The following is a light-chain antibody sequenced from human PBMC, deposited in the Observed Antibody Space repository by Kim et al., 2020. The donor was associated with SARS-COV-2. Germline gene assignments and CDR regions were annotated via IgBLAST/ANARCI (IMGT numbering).Light chain of an antibody. V-gene: IGKV1-39*01. CDR1: QSISSH. CDR2: AAS. J-gene: IGKJ3*01. Sequence: DIQMTQSPSSLSASVGDRVTITCRTTQSISSHLNWYQQKPGRAPKLLISAASTLQGGVPSRFSGSGSETDFTLTISSLQPEDFATYFCQQRYITPFTFGPGTQVDIK. CDR3: QQRYITPFT.